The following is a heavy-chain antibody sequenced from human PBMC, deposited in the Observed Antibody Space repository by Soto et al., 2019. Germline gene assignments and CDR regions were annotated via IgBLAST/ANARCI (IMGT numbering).Heavy chain of an antibody. Sequence: GGSLRLSCAVSGFTVRANYMSWVRQAPGKGLEWVSVIYSGGSTYYADSVKGRFTISRDNSENTLYLQMNSLRAEDTAVYYCARTCSGGTCSFDYWGQGTLVTVSS. V-gene: IGHV3-66*01. CDR2: IYSGGST. D-gene: IGHD2-15*01. CDR3: ARTCSGGTCSFDY. J-gene: IGHJ4*02. CDR1: GFTVRANY.